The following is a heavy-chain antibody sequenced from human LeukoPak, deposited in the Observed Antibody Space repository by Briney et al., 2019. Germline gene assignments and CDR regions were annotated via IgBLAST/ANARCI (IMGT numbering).Heavy chain of an antibody. J-gene: IGHJ6*03. D-gene: IGHD2-8*01. Sequence: KSSGTLSLTCTVSGGSIRTYFWSWLRQPPGKGLEWIGYIYPGGSANYNPSLESRVSISVDTSKNQFSLQLFSVTAADAAVYFCARYNGPNYYTYYMDVWGKGTTVTVSS. CDR3: ARYNGPNYYTYYMDV. CDR2: IYPGGSA. CDR1: GGSIRTYF. V-gene: IGHV4-4*09.